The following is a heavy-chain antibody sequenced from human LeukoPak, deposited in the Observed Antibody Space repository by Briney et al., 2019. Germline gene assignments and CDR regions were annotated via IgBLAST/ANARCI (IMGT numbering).Heavy chain of an antibody. D-gene: IGHD6-19*01. CDR1: GFIFSNYW. Sequence: LAGGSLRLSCAASGFIFSNYWMIWVRQAPGKGPEWVANIKQDGSERHYVDSVKGRFTISRDNAKNSLYLQMDSLRVEDTAVYYCVRDISSGWYWEYWGQGTLVTVSS. CDR3: VRDISSGWYWEY. CDR2: IKQDGSER. V-gene: IGHV3-7*01. J-gene: IGHJ4*02.